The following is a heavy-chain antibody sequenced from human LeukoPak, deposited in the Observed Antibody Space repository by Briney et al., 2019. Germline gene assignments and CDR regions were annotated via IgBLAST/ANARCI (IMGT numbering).Heavy chain of an antibody. D-gene: IGHD2-21*02. V-gene: IGHV3-23*01. J-gene: IGHJ4*02. CDR2: FTGGEGSA. Sequence: GGSLRLSCAASGFTFRNSAMSWVRQAPGKGLEWVSTFTGGEGSAYYADSVKGRFTISRDNSKNTLYLQMNSLRAEDTAVYYCAKGIEVVTANYFDYWGQGTLVTVSS. CDR3: AKGIEVVTANYFDY. CDR1: GFTFRNSA.